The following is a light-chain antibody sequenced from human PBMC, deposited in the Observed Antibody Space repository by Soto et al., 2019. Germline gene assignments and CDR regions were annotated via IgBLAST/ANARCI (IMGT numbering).Light chain of an antibody. J-gene: IGKJ1*01. CDR3: QQYGSSLWT. V-gene: IGKV3-20*01. CDR2: GAS. CDR1: QSVSSSY. Sequence: EIVLTQSPGTLSLSPGERATLSCRASQSVSSSYLAWYQQKPGQAPRLLIYGASSRATGIPDRFSGSGSGTDFTLTISSLEPEDFAVYYCQQYGSSLWTFGKGTKVEIK.